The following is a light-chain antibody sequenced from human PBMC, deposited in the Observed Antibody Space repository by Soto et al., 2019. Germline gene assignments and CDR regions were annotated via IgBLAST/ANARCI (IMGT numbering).Light chain of an antibody. CDR3: QQHGRSPIT. CDR2: GAS. V-gene: IGKV3-20*01. CDR1: QSVSSY. Sequence: EIVLTQFPATLSLSPGDGATLSCRASQSVSSYLAWYQQKRGQAPRLLIYGASSRAIHTPDRFSGSGSGTDFTLTISRLEPEDFAVYYCQQHGRSPITFGQGTRLEIK. J-gene: IGKJ5*01.